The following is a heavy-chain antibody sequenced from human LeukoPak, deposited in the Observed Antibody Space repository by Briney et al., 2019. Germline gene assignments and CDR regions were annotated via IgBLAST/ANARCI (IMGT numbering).Heavy chain of an antibody. CDR3: ARAPGTMIVVDY. CDR1: GFTFSSYA. CDR2: TSFDGSDN. Sequence: GRSLRLSCAASGFTFSSYAMHWVRQAPGKGLKWVAVTSFDGSDNYYADSVEGRFTISRDNSKNTLYLQMNSLRPDDTAMYYCARAPGTMIVVDYWGQGTLVTVSS. D-gene: IGHD3-22*01. J-gene: IGHJ4*02. V-gene: IGHV3-30*04.